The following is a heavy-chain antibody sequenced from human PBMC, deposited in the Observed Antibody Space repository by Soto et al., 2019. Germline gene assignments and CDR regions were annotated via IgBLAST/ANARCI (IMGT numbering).Heavy chain of an antibody. J-gene: IGHJ6*02. V-gene: IGHV1-2*02. CDR2: INPNSGGT. CDR3: ARGITYYYDSSGYPYYYYGMDV. CDR1: GYTFTGYY. Sequence: ASVKVSCKASGYTFTGYYMHWVRQAPGQGLEWMGWINPNSGGTNYAQKFQGRVTMPRDTSISTASMELSRLRFDDKAVYYCARGITYYYDSSGYPYYYYGMDVWGQGTTVTVSS. D-gene: IGHD3-22*01.